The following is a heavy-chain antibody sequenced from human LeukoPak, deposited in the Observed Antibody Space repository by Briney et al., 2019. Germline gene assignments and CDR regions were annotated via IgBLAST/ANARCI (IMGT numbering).Heavy chain of an antibody. V-gene: IGHV3-48*02. D-gene: IGHD1-14*01. J-gene: IGHJ4*02. CDR3: ARDSGFHGYYFDF. CDR1: GFTFSRYA. CDR2: ISWTNTI. Sequence: GSLRLSCAASGFTFSRYAMNWVRQAPGKGLEWVSYISWTNTIYYTDSVKGRFTISRDNAKNSVYLQMNSLRDEDTAVYYCARDSGFHGYYFDFWGQGTLVTVSS.